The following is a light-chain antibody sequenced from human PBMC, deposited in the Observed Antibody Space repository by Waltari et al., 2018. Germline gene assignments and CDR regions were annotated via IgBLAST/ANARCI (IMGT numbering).Light chain of an antibody. CDR1: SSDVGGHDY. CDR2: DVN. J-gene: IGLJ2*01. Sequence: QSALSQPASVSGSPGQSITISCTGASSDVGGHDYVSWYQQHPGKAPKLIIRDVNNRPSGVSNRFSGSKSGNTASLTISGLQAEYEADYYCSSYSTSSSLILFGEGTKVTVL. V-gene: IGLV2-14*03. CDR3: SSYSTSSSLIL.